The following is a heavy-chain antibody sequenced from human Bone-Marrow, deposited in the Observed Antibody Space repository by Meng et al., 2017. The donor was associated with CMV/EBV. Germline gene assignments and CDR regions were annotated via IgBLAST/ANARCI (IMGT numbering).Heavy chain of an antibody. D-gene: IGHD3-3*01. CDR3: ARHGYDFWSGYYSY. J-gene: IGHJ4*02. Sequence: GSLRLSCTVSGGSISSSSYYWGWIRQPPGKELEWIGSIYYSGSTYYNPSLKSRVTISVDTSKNQFSLKLSSVTAADTAVYYCARHGYDFWSGYYSYWGQGTLVTVSS. V-gene: IGHV4-39*01. CDR2: IYYSGST. CDR1: GGSISSSSYY.